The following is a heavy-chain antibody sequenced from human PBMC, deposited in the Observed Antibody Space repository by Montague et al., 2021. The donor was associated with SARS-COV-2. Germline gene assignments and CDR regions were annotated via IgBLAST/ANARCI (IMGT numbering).Heavy chain of an antibody. Sequence: LRLSCTVSGGSISSYYWSWIRQPPGKGLEWIGYIYYSGSTNYNPSLKSRVTISVDTSKNQFSLKLSSVTAADTAVYYCARGREYSSSAGFDYWGQGTLVTVSS. CDR3: ARGREYSSSAGFDY. D-gene: IGHD6-6*01. CDR2: IYYSGST. J-gene: IGHJ4*02. CDR1: GGSISSYY. V-gene: IGHV4-59*01.